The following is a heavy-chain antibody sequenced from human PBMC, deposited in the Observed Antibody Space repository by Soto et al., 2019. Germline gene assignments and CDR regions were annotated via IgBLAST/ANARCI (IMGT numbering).Heavy chain of an antibody. CDR1: GGTFSSYT. V-gene: IGHV1-69*08. J-gene: IGHJ6*02. CDR3: ARDRGSSWYSDYGMDV. Sequence: QVQLVQSGAEVKKPGSSVKFSCKASGGTFSSYTISWVRQAPGQGLEWMGRIIPILGIANYAQKFQGRVTITADKSTSTAYMELSSLRSEDTAVYYCARDRGSSWYSDYGMDVWGQGTTVTVSS. D-gene: IGHD6-13*01. CDR2: IIPILGIA.